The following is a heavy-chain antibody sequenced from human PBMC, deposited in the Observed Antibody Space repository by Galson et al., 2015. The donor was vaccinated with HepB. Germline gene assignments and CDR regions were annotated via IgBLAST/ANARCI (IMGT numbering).Heavy chain of an antibody. Sequence: SLRLSCAASGFTFSSYAMHWVRQAPGKGLEWVAVISYDGSNKYYADSVKGRFTISRDNSKNTLYLQMNSLRAEDTAVYYCARDRVWAPQWLVHENYFDYWGQGTLVTVSS. CDR3: ARDRVWAPQWLVHENYFDY. CDR1: GFTFSSYA. CDR2: ISYDGSNK. J-gene: IGHJ4*02. D-gene: IGHD6-19*01. V-gene: IGHV3-30-3*01.